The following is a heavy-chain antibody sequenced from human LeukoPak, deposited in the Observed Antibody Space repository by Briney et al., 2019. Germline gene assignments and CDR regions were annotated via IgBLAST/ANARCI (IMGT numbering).Heavy chain of an antibody. J-gene: IGHJ4*02. CDR2: ISWNSGSI. Sequence: PGRSLRLSCAASGFTFDDYAIHWVRQAPGKGLEWVSGISWNSGSIAYADSVKGRFTISRDNSKNTLYLQMNSLRAEDTAVYYCAKDQTWRGSSWYYDYWGQGTLVTVSS. D-gene: IGHD6-13*01. V-gene: IGHV3-9*01. CDR3: AKDQTWRGSSWYYDY. CDR1: GFTFDDYA.